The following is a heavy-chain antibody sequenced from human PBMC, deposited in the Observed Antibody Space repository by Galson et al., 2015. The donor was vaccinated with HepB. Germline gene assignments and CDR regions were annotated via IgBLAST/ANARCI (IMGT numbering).Heavy chain of an antibody. D-gene: IGHD3-9*01. CDR3: ARGLRYFDWDTDYYFDY. Sequence: SVKVSCKASGYTFTSYAMHWVRQAPGQRLEWMGWINAGNGNTKYSQKFQGRVTITRDTSASTAYMELSSLRSEDTAVYYCARGLRYFDWDTDYYFDYWGQGTLVTVSS. J-gene: IGHJ4*02. CDR1: GYTFTSYA. V-gene: IGHV1-3*01. CDR2: INAGNGNT.